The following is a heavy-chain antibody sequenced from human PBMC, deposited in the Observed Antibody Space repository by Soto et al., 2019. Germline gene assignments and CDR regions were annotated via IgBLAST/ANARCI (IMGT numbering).Heavy chain of an antibody. CDR2: ISYDGSNK. V-gene: IGHV3-30*18. D-gene: IGHD6-19*01. CDR1: GFTFSSYG. Sequence: QVQLVESGGGVVQPWRSLRLSCAAYGFTFSSYGMHWVRQVPGKGLEWVAVISYDGSNKYYADSVKGRFTISRDNSKNTLYLQVNSLRAEDTAVYYCAKEIDSSGWLYYYYYYGMAVWGRGTTVTVSS. J-gene: IGHJ6*02. CDR3: AKEIDSSGWLYYYYYYGMAV.